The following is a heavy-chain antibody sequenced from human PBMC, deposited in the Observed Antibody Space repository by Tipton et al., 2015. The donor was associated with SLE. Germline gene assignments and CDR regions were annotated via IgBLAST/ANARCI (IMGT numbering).Heavy chain of an antibody. D-gene: IGHD1-26*01. V-gene: IGHV4-34*01. CDR3: ARGLFGWELPY. J-gene: IGHJ4*02. CDR2: INHTGGT. CDR1: GGSFSGYY. Sequence: TLSLTCAVYGGSFSGYYWSWIRQPPGKGLEWIGEINHTGGTNYNPSLKGRVTISVDTSKNQFSLKLRPVTAADTAVYYCARGLFGWELPYWGRGPLVTVSS.